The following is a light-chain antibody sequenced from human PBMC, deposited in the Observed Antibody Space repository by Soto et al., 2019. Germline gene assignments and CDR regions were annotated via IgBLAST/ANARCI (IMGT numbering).Light chain of an antibody. J-gene: IGLJ1*01. CDR3: SSYTSISTLYV. CDR2: EVS. V-gene: IGLV2-14*01. CDR1: NSDVGGYNY. Sequence: QSVLTQPASVSGCPGQSITISCTGTNSDVGGYNYVSWYQQHPGKAPELMIYEVSHRPSGVPNRFSGSKSDNTASLTISGLQAEDEADYYCSSYTSISTLYVFGTGTKVTAL.